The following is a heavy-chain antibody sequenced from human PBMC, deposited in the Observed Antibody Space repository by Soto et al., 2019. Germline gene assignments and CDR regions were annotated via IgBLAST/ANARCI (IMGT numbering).Heavy chain of an antibody. J-gene: IGHJ4*02. CDR2: IFWVGGGT. D-gene: IGHD3-16*01. Sequence: EVQVVESGGGLVQPGGSLTLSCVVSGSTIDDYAMHWVRQVPGKGLEWVSGIFWVGGGTGYADSVKGRFTISSDRARSSLSLQMSSLRIEDTAVYYCGKDLSRGGLESWCQGTRVTVSS. V-gene: IGHV3-9*01. CDR3: GKDLSRGGLES. CDR1: GSTIDDYA.